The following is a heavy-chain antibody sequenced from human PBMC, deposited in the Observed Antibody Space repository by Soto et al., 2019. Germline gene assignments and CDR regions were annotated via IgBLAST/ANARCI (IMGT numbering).Heavy chain of an antibody. CDR1: GGTFSSYA. J-gene: IGHJ6*02. CDR2: IIPIFGTA. Sequence: GASVKVSCKASGGTFSSYAISWVRQAPGQGLEWMGGIIPIFGTANYAQKFQGRVTITADESTSTAYMELSSLRSEDTAVYYCARDHPHRFRDYNGMDVWGHGTTVTDSS. CDR3: ARDHPHRFRDYNGMDV. V-gene: IGHV1-69*13.